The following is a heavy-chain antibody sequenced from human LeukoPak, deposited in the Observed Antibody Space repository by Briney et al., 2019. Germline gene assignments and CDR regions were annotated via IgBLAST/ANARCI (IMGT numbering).Heavy chain of an antibody. Sequence: SETLSLTCAVYGGSFSGYYWSWIRQPPGKGLEWIGEINHSGSTNYNPSLKSRVTISVDTSKNQFSLKLSSVTAADTGVYYCARGIKFGELLSLFDYWGQGTLVTVSS. D-gene: IGHD3-10*01. J-gene: IGHJ4*02. V-gene: IGHV4-34*01. CDR3: ARGIKFGELLSLFDY. CDR1: GGSFSGYY. CDR2: INHSGST.